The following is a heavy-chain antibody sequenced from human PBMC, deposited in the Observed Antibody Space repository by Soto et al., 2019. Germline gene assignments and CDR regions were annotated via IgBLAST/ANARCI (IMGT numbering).Heavy chain of an antibody. V-gene: IGHV4-34*01. CDR3: SRVFGAYCYFDY. D-gene: IGHD3-16*01. CDR1: GGSFSGYY. Sequence: SETLSLTCAVYGGSFSGYYWSWIRQPPGKGLEWIGEINHSGSTNVNPSLKGRVTISVDTSKNQFSLRLSSVTAADTAVYFCSRVFGAYCYFDYWGQGTLVTVSS. J-gene: IGHJ4*02. CDR2: INHSGST.